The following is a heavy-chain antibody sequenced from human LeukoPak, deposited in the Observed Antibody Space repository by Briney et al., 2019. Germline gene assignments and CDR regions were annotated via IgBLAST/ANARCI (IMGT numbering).Heavy chain of an antibody. V-gene: IGHV3-21*04. J-gene: IGHJ4*02. CDR1: GFTFSSYS. D-gene: IGHD3-22*01. CDR2: ISSSSSYI. Sequence: GGSLRLSCAASGFTFSSYSMNWVRQAPGKGLEWVSSISSSSSYIYYADSVKGRFTISRDNSKNTLYLQMNSLRAEDTAVYYCARAMQGYSGCDSSGYYYPYYFDYWGQGTLVTVSS. CDR3: ARAMQGYSGCDSSGYYYPYYFDY.